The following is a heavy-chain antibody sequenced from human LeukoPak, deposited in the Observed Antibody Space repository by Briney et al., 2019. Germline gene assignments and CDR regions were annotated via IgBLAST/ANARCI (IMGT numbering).Heavy chain of an antibody. Sequence: ASVKVSCKASGYTFTSYYIHWVRQAPGQGLEWMGWINPNSGATDYAQKFQGRVTMTRDTSINTAYMQLSRLTSDDTAVYYCAREELGYCNSASRRDWFDPWGQGTLVTVSS. D-gene: IGHD2-2*01. CDR3: AREELGYCNSASRRDWFDP. J-gene: IGHJ5*02. CDR1: GYTFTSYY. CDR2: INPNSGAT. V-gene: IGHV1-2*02.